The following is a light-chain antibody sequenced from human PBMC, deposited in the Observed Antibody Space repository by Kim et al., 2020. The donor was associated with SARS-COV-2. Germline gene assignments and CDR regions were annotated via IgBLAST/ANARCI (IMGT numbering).Light chain of an antibody. J-gene: IGKJ2*01. Sequence: EIVMTQSPAPLSVSPGERATLSCRASQSVSSKLAWYQQKPGQAPRLLIYGASTRATDIPARFSGSGSGTEFTLTINSLQSEDFAVYYCQQYNDWPYTFGQGTKLEI. CDR2: GAS. CDR1: QSVSSK. V-gene: IGKV3-15*01. CDR3: QQYNDWPYT.